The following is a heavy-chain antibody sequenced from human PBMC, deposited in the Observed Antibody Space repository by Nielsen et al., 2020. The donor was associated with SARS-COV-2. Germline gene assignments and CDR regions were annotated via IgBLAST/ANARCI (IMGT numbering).Heavy chain of an antibody. CDR3: ARDQTDRRTRVYYYYGMDV. J-gene: IGHJ6*02. Sequence: GESLKTSCAASGFTFSSYGMHWVRQAPGKGLEWVAVIWYDGSNKYYADSVKGRFTISRDNSKNTLYLQMNSLRAEDTAVYYCARDQTDRRTRVYYYYGMDVWGQGTTVTVSS. D-gene: IGHD2-15*01. CDR1: GFTFSSYG. CDR2: IWYDGSNK. V-gene: IGHV3-33*01.